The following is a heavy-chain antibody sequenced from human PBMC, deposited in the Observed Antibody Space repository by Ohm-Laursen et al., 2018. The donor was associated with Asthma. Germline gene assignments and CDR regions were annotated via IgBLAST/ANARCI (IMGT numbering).Heavy chain of an antibody. CDR2: IYYSGST. CDR3: ARDYYDSSGTWDRMDV. Sequence: TLSLTCPVSGGSISSGGYYWSWIRQHPGKGLEWIGYIYYSGSTYYNPSLKSRVTISVGTSKNQFSLKLSSVTAADTAVYYCARDYYDSSGTWDRMDVWGQGTTVTVSS. D-gene: IGHD3-22*01. V-gene: IGHV4-31*03. CDR1: GGSISSGGYY. J-gene: IGHJ6*02.